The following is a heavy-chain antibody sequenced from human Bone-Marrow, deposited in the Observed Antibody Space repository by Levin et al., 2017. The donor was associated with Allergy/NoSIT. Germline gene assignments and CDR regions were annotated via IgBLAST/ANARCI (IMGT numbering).Heavy chain of an antibody. CDR1: GFSFSDYH. D-gene: IGHD2-2*01. J-gene: IGHJ6*02. CDR3: AKDHISYDYYGMDV. Sequence: GESLKISCVASGFSFSDYHMSWIRQAPGKGLEWLSAITTTGGTTYYADSVKGRFTISRDNSKKTLFLQMNSLRAEDTAIYYCAKDHISYDYYGMDVWGQGTTVTVSS. CDR2: ITTTGGTT. V-gene: IGHV3-23*01.